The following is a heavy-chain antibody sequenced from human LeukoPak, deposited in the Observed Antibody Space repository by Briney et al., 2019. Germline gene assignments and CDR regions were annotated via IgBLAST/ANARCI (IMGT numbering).Heavy chain of an antibody. CDR1: GFTFSSYS. D-gene: IGHD5-18*01. V-gene: IGHV3-48*02. J-gene: IGHJ4*02. Sequence: PGGSLRLSCAASGFTFSSYSMNWVRQAPGKGLEWVSYISSSSSTIYYADSVKGRFTISRDNAKNSLYLQMNSLRDEDTAVYYCASLPRTVYSYGVFPFYYWGQGTLVTVSS. CDR3: ASLPRTVYSYGVFPFYY. CDR2: ISSSSSTI.